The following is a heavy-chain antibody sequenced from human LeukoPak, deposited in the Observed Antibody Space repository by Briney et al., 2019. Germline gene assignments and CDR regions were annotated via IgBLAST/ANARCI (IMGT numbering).Heavy chain of an antibody. Sequence: SQTLSLTCAISGDSVSSNSAAWNWIRQSPSRGLEWLGRTYYRSKWYNDYAVSVKSRITINPDTSKNQFSLQLNSVTPEDTAVYYCARGARLPYRLGLYYFDYWGQGTLVTVSS. CDR2: TYYRSKWYN. J-gene: IGHJ4*02. V-gene: IGHV6-1*01. CDR1: GDSVSSNSAA. CDR3: ARGARLPYRLGLYYFDY. D-gene: IGHD3-16*01.